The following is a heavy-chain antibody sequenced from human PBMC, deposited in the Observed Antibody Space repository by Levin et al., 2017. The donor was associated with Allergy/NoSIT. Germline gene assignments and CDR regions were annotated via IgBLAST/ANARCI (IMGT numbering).Heavy chain of an antibody. V-gene: IGHV4-59*08. CDR3: ATSGGYRYGPNWFDP. Sequence: SETLSLTCTVSGGSISSYYWSWIRQPPGKGLEWIGYIYYSGSTNYNPSLKSRVTISVDTSKNQFSLKLSSVTAADTAVYYCATSGGYRYGPNWFDPWGQGTLVTVSS. CDR2: IYYSGST. J-gene: IGHJ5*02. CDR1: GGSISSYY. D-gene: IGHD5-18*01.